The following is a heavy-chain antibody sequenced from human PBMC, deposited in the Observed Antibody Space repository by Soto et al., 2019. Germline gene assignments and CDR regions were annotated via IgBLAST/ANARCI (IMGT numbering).Heavy chain of an antibody. V-gene: IGHV1-18*04. Sequence: ASVKVSCKASGYTFTSYGISWVRQAPGQGLEWMGWISAYNGNTNYAQKLQGRVTMTTDTSTSTAYMELRSLRSDDTAVYYCARDYAFLDWLLYSYYYYYGRDVWGQGTTVTVSS. CDR1: GYTFTSYG. CDR2: ISAYNGNT. CDR3: ARDYAFLDWLLYSYYYYYGRDV. D-gene: IGHD3-3*01. J-gene: IGHJ6*02.